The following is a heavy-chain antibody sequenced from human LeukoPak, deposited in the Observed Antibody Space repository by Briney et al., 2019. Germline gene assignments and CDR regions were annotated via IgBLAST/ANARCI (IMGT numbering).Heavy chain of an antibody. CDR1: GDSISSSDYY. CDR3: ARHFFGDYVFAY. J-gene: IGHJ4*02. D-gene: IGHD4-17*01. V-gene: IGHV4-39*01. CDR2: FYYSGNT. Sequence: KPSETLSLTCTVSGDSISSSDYYWGWIRQPPGKGLECIGSFYYSGNTYYNPSLKSRVSISVDPSKNQLSLKLSSVSAADTAVYYCARHFFGDYVFAYWGQGTLVTVSS.